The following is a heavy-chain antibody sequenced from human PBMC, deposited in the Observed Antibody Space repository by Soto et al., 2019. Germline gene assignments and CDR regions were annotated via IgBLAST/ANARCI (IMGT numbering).Heavy chain of an antibody. CDR1: SGPSRSHN. CDR3: VRQGIGALHGLVDV. D-gene: IGHD3-10*01. Sequence: QVQLQQSGPGLVKPSETLSLTCTVSSGPSRSHNGGWIGQSPGRGLEWIGYVYDTGSTSYNPSLESRVTISADTSTNHISLTLSSVTAADTAVYYCVRQGIGALHGLVDVWGQGTTVSVSS. V-gene: IGHV4-59*08. J-gene: IGHJ6*02. CDR2: VYDTGST.